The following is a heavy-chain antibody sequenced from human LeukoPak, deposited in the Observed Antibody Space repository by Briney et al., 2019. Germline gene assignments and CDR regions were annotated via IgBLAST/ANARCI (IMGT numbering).Heavy chain of an antibody. D-gene: IGHD3/OR15-3a*01. Sequence: GGSLRLSCEGTGFTISSYSMNWVRQAPGKGLEWVSSISGDSIHIIYADSVKSRFTISRDDAKSSLYLQMNSLRAEDTAVYYCARFETRGTGDSDFWGQGTLVTVSS. J-gene: IGHJ4*02. CDR3: ARFETRGTGDSDF. CDR1: GFTISSYS. V-gene: IGHV3-21*01. CDR2: ISGDSIHI.